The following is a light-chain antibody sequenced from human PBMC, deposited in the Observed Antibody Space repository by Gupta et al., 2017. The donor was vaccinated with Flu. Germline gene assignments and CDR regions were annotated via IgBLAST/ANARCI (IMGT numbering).Light chain of an antibody. Sequence: VLTQSTAHLSLSPGEKAAPYYGANQSVTSSYLAWYQQKPGLAPRFLIYDASSRATGIPDRFSGSGSGTDFTLTISRLEPEDFAVYYCQQYGSSPLTFGGGTKVEIK. CDR3: QQYGSSPLT. V-gene: IGKV3D-20*01. CDR1: QSVTSSY. CDR2: DAS. J-gene: IGKJ4*01.